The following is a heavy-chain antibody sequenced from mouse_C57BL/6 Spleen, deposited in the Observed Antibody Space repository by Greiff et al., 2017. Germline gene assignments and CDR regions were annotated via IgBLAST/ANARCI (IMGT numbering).Heavy chain of an antibody. CDR2: IHPSDSDN. V-gene: IGHV1-74*01. J-gene: IGHJ4*01. Sequence: QVQLQQPGAELVKPGASVKVSCKASGYTFTSYWMHLVKQRPGQGLAWIGRIHPSDSDNNYNQKFKGKATLTVDKSASTADMQLISLTSEDAAVYYGAMPFYDAMDYWGQGTSVTVAS. CDR3: AMPFYDAMDY. CDR1: GYTFTSYW.